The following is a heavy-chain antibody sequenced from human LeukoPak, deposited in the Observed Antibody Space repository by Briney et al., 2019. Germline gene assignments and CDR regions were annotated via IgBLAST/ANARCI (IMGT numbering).Heavy chain of an antibody. CDR2: IYTSGST. V-gene: IGHV4-4*07. J-gene: IGHJ5*02. CDR3: ARDRHIVVVTARRGNWFDP. CDR1: GGSISSYY. D-gene: IGHD2-21*02. Sequence: SETPSLTCTVSGGSISSYYWSWIRQPAGKGLEWIGRIYTSGSTNYNPSLKSRVTMSVDTSKNQFSLKLSSATAADTAVYYCARDRHIVVVTARRGNWFDPWGQGTLVTVSS.